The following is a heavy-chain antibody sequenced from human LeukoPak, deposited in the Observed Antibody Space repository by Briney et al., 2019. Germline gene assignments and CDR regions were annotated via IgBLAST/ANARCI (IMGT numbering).Heavy chain of an antibody. CDR3: AKGVVVAARSYFYYGMDV. CDR1: GFTFSSYA. J-gene: IGHJ6*02. D-gene: IGHD2-15*01. V-gene: IGHV3-23*01. Sequence: AGGSLRLSCAASGFTFSSYAMTWVRQAPGKGLEWVSGISGSGGITYYADSVRGRFTISRDNSKNTLYLQMNSLRVEDTAVYYCAKGVVVAARSYFYYGMDVWGQGTTVTVSS. CDR2: ISGSGGIT.